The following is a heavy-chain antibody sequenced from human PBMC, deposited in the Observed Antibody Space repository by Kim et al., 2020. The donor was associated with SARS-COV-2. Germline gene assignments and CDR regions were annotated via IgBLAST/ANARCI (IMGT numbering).Heavy chain of an antibody. V-gene: IGHV3-64D*06. Sequence: GSTYYADSVKGRFTISRDNSKNTLYLQMSSLRAEDTAVYYCTPLTGSLDPWGQGTLVTVSS. CDR3: TPLTGSLDP. J-gene: IGHJ5*02. CDR2: GST.